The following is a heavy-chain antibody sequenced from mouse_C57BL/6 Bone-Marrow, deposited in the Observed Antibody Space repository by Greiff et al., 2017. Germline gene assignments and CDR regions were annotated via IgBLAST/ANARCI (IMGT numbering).Heavy chain of an antibody. V-gene: IGHV1-64*01. CDR3: ERVPIWDGICDY. Sequence: QVQLQQPGAELVKPGASVKLSCKASGYTFTSYWMHWVKQRPGQGLEWIGMIHPNSGSTNYNEKFKSKATLTVDKSSSTAYMQLSSLTSEDSAVYYCERVPIWDGICDYWGQGTTRTVSS. D-gene: IGHD4-1*01. CDR1: GYTFTSYW. CDR2: IHPNSGST. J-gene: IGHJ2*01.